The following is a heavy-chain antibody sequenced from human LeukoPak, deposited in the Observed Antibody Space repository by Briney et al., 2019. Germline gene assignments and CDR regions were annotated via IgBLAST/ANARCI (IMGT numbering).Heavy chain of an antibody. D-gene: IGHD6-19*01. Sequence: ASVKVSCKTSGYTFTSYGISWVRQAPGQGLEWMGWISAYNGNTNYAQKLQGRVTMTTDTSTSTAYMELRSLRSDDTAVYYCARDREYSSGGYLVYWGQGTLVTVSS. V-gene: IGHV1-18*04. CDR3: ARDREYSSGGYLVY. CDR2: ISAYNGNT. CDR1: GYTFTSYG. J-gene: IGHJ4*02.